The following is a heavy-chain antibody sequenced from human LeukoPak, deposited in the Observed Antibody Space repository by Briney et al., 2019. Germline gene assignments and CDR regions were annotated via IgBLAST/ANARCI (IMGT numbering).Heavy chain of an antibody. CDR1: GFTFSSYD. CDR3: AKFVGRPYYYGMDV. J-gene: IGHJ6*02. D-gene: IGHD2-15*01. CDR2: ISGSGGST. V-gene: IGHV3-23*01. Sequence: GGSLRLSCAASGFTFSSYDMSWVRQAPGKGLEWVSAISGSGGSTYYADSVKGRFTISRDNSKNTLYLQMNSLRAEDTAVYYCAKFVGRPYYYGMDVWGQETTVTVSS.